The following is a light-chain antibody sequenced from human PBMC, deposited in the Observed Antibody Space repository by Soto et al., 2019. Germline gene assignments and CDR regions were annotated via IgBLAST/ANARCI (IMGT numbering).Light chain of an antibody. V-gene: IGLV2-14*03. CDR1: SSDVGGYYF. CDR3: SSYTSSSTLGV. Sequence: QSALTQPASVSGSPGQSITISCTGTSSDVGGYYFVSWYQHHPGKAPKIMIYDASSRPSGVSDRFSGSKSGNTASLTISGLQAEDEAVYYCSSYTSSSTLGVFGGGTKLTVL. J-gene: IGLJ3*02. CDR2: DAS.